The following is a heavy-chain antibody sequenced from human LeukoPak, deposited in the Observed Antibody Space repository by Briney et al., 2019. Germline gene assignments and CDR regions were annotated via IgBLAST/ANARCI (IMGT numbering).Heavy chain of an antibody. CDR1: GGSISSYY. D-gene: IGHD6-19*01. V-gene: IGHV4-59*01. CDR2: IYYSGST. CDR3: ARDGSVAGYFQH. Sequence: TSETLSLTCTVSGGSISSYYWSWIRQPPGKGREWIGYIYYSGSTNYNPSLKSRVTISVDTSKNQFSLKLSSVTAADTAVYYCARDGSVAGYFQHWGQGTLVTVSS. J-gene: IGHJ1*01.